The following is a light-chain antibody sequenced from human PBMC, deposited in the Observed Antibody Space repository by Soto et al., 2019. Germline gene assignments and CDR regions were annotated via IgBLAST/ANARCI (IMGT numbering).Light chain of an antibody. CDR3: ISYTGSDTSYV. J-gene: IGLJ1*01. V-gene: IGLV2-14*01. CDR2: EVS. Sequence: QSVLTRPASVSVSPGQSITISCTGTNSDIGSYSHVAWYQQYPGKTPKLIIYEVSYRPSGVSHRFSGSKSGITASLTISGLQAEDEADYYCISYTGSDTSYVFGTGTKVTVL. CDR1: NSDIGSYSH.